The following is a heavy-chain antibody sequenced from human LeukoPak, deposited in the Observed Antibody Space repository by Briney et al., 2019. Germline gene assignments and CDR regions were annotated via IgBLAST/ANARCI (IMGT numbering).Heavy chain of an antibody. CDR2: IKGDGSIT. D-gene: IGHD2-21*01. CDR1: GFTFSSYW. CDR3: ARGGVILSPPLDS. V-gene: IGHV3-74*01. Sequence: PGGSLRLSCAASGFTFSSYWMHWVRQAPGKGLVWVSRIKGDGSITNYADSVKGRFTISRDNAENTLYLQMNSLRDEDTAVYYCARGGVILSPPLDSWGQGTQVTRSS. J-gene: IGHJ4*02.